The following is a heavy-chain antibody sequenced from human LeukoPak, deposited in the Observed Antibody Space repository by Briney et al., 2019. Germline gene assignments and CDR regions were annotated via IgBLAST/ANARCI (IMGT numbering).Heavy chain of an antibody. D-gene: IGHD3-10*01. V-gene: IGHV3-7*01. CDR2: IKQDGSEK. Sequence: AGGSLRLSCAASGFTFSSSGMHWVRQAPGKGLEWVANIKQDGSEKYYVDSVKGRFTISRDNAKNSLYLQMNSLRAEDTAVYYCAREKPGSGSHFYGMDVWGQGTTVTVSS. CDR1: GFTFSSSG. J-gene: IGHJ6*02. CDR3: AREKPGSGSHFYGMDV.